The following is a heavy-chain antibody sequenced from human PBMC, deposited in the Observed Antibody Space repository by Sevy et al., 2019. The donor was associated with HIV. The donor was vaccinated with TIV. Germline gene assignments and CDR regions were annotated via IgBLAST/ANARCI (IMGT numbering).Heavy chain of an antibody. CDR3: AREVGGFNWRPYYFDS. CDR2: IKQDESVK. Sequence: GESLKISCAASGFTFTDYWMSWVRQTPGKGLEWVATIKQDESVKYYVDSVKGRFAISRDNDKNSVSLQMNGLRVEDAALYYCAREVGGFNWRPYYFDSWGQGTLVTVSS. CDR1: GFTFTDYW. J-gene: IGHJ4*02. V-gene: IGHV3-7*01. D-gene: IGHD3-3*01.